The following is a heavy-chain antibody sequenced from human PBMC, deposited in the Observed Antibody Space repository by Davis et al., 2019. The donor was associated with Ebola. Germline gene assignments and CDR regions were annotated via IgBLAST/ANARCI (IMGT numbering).Heavy chain of an antibody. Sequence: SETLSLTCTVSGGSISSYYWSWIRQPPGKGLEWIGYIYYSGSTNYNPSLNSRVTISVYTSKNQFSLKLSSVTAADTAVYYCARDLYGMGGWFDPWGQGTLVTVSS. CDR3: ARDLYGMGGWFDP. D-gene: IGHD3-16*01. V-gene: IGHV4-59*01. J-gene: IGHJ5*02. CDR2: IYYSGST. CDR1: GGSISSYY.